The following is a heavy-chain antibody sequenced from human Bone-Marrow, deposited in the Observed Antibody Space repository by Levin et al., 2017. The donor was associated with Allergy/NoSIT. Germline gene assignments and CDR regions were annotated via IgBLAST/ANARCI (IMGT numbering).Heavy chain of an antibody. V-gene: IGHV3-53*01. Sequence: QAGGSLRLSCGVSGFTVNSNYMGWVRQAPGKGLEWVSILYSAGSTYYADSVKGRFTISRDISKNTLNLQMHSLRAEDTAVYYCASGTTVTIQYYNAMDVWGQGTTVTVSS. CDR2: LYSAGST. J-gene: IGHJ6*02. CDR3: ASGTTVTIQYYNAMDV. D-gene: IGHD4-17*01. CDR1: GFTVNSNY.